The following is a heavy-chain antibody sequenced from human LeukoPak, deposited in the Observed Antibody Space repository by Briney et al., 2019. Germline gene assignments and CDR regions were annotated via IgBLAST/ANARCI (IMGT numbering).Heavy chain of an antibody. CDR1: GFTFSSYA. D-gene: IGHD5-18*01. CDR3: AKSSGYMYGDFDY. V-gene: IGHV3-23*01. CDR2: ISGSSGST. J-gene: IGHJ4*02. Sequence: GGSLRLSCAASGFTFSSYAMHWVRQAPGKGLEWVSVISGSSGSTYYADSVKGRFTISRDNSKNTLFLQMNSLRAEDTALYYCAKSSGYMYGDFDYWGQGTLVTVSS.